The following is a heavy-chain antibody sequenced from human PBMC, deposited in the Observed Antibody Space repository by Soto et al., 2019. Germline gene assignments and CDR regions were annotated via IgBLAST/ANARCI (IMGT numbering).Heavy chain of an antibody. CDR1: GYTFTSYA. J-gene: IGHJ6*03. D-gene: IGHD3-10*01. V-gene: IGHV1-3*01. Sequence: ASVKVSCKASGYTFTSYAMHWVRQAPGQRLEWMGWINAGNGNTKYSQKFQGRVTITRDTSASTAYMELSSLRSEDTAVYYCARGLYYGSGSYYNPAPYYYYYYMDVWGKRTTVTVSS. CDR3: ARGLYYGSGSYYNPAPYYYYYYMDV. CDR2: INAGNGNT.